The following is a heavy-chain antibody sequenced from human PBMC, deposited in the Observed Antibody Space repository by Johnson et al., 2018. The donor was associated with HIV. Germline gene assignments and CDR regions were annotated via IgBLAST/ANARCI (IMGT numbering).Heavy chain of an antibody. D-gene: IGHD6-19*01. CDR1: GFTFSSYA. Sequence: QVQLVESGGGVVQPGRSLRLSCAASGFTFSSYAMHWVRQAPGKGLEWVAVISYDGSKKYYADSVKGRFTMSRDNSKNTLYLQMNNLRTEDTAVFYCARARAGAFDIWGQGTVVTVSS. J-gene: IGHJ3*02. CDR3: ARARAGAFDI. V-gene: IGHV3-30*14. CDR2: ISYDGSKK.